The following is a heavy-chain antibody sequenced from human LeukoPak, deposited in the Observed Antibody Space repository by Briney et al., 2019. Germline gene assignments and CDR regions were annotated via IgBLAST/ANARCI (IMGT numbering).Heavy chain of an antibody. J-gene: IGHJ4*02. CDR1: GGSISSGGYS. CDR2: IYHSGST. V-gene: IGHV4-30-2*01. Sequence: SETLSLTCAVSGGSISSGGYSWSWIRQPPGKGLEWIGYIYHSGSTYYNPSLKSRVTISVDRSKNQFSLKLSSVTAADTAVYYCARDSSGYIDYWGQRTLVTVSS. D-gene: IGHD3-22*01. CDR3: ARDSSGYIDY.